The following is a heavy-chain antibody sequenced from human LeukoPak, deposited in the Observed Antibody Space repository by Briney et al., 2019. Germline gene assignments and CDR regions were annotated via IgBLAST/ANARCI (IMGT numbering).Heavy chain of an antibody. J-gene: IGHJ6*02. CDR2: IWYDGSNK. D-gene: IGHD2-21*02. CDR3: ARDTGPDPDFAYYYYGMDV. CDR1: GFTFSSYG. V-gene: IGHV3-33*01. Sequence: GGSLRLSCAASGFTFSSYGMPWVRQAPGKGLEWVAVIWYDGSNKYYADSVKGRFTISRDNSKNTLYLQMNSLRAEDTAVYYCARDTGPDPDFAYYYYGMDVWGQGTTVTVSS.